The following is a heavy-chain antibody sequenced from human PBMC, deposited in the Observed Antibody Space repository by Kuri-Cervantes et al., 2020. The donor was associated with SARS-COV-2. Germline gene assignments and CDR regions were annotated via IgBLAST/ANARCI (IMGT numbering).Heavy chain of an antibody. CDR2: IKKDESEK. V-gene: IGHV3-7*04. J-gene: IGHJ6*02. CDR1: GFGFSYYW. CDR3: AREEEVAGAMRGFFQNFGLDV. D-gene: IGHD2-2*01. Sequence: GESLKISWAASGFGFSYYWMSWVRQAPGKGLEWVANIKKDESEKNYVGSVKGRFTISRDNAKKSLYLQMNSLRDDDTAVYYCAREEEVAGAMRGFFQNFGLDVWGQGTTVTVSS.